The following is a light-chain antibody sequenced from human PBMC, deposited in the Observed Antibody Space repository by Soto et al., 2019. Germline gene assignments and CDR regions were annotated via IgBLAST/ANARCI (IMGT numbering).Light chain of an antibody. CDR2: YDS. CDR3: QVGKVV. CDR1: NIGSKS. V-gene: IGLV3-21*01. Sequence: SYELTQPPSVSVAPGKTARITCGGNNIGSKSVHWYQQKPGQAPVLVIYYDSDRPSGIPERFSGSNSGNTATLTISRVEAGDEADYYCQVGKVVFGGGTKLTVL. J-gene: IGLJ2*01.